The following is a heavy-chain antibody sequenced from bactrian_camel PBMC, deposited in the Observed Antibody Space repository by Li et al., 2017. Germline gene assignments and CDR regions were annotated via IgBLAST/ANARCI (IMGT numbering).Heavy chain of an antibody. D-gene: IGHD3*01. CDR3: ARSRFVFRGCDLSTSGHY. CDR2: IYTGGGDG. CDR1: YFPYDTNNR. Sequence: HVQLVESGGGSAQAGGSLRLSCLALYFPYDTNNRMGWFRQVPGKEREGVAGIYTGGGDGHYADAVKGRFTISKDNAMNTLYLQMDSLKPEDSAMYYCARSRFVFRGCDLSTSGHYYGARGPRSPSP. V-gene: IGHV3S54*01. J-gene: IGHJ4*01.